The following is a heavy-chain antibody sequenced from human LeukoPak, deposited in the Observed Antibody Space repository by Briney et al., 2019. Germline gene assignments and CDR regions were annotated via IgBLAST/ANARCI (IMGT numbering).Heavy chain of an antibody. CDR2: IYYSGST. D-gene: IGHD5-24*01. V-gene: IGHV4-30-4*01. J-gene: IGHJ4*02. CDR1: GGSISSGDYY. CDR3: AGSRWLHRGIDY. Sequence: SETLSLTCTVSGGSISSGDYYWSWIRQPPGKGLEWIGYIYYSGSTYYNPSLKSRVTISVDTSKNQFSLKLSSVTAADTAVYYCAGSRWLHRGIDYWGQGTLVTVSS.